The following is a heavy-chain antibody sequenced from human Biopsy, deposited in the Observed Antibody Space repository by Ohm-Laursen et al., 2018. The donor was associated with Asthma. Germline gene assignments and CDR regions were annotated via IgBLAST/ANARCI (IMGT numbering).Heavy chain of an antibody. CDR1: GFTFGDYW. J-gene: IGHJ1*01. CDR3: ARTFHFWSPYHAEHYQL. V-gene: IGHV3-7*01. D-gene: IGHD3-3*02. CDR2: IKHDGSEK. Sequence: GSLRLSCAAPGFTFGDYWMSWVRQVPGKGLEWVANIKHDGSEKNHVDPLKGRFTISRDNAKNSLYLQMNSLRAEDTAVYYCARTFHFWSPYHAEHYQLWGQGTLVTVSS.